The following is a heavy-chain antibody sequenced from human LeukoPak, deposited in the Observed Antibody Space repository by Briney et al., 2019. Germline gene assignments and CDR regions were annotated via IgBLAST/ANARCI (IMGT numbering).Heavy chain of an antibody. CDR3: ARGIDHLPNLGY. Sequence: SETLSLTCNVSGGSIIGYYWSWIRQPPGKGLEWIGYIYYTGSTTDYNPSLKSRATILLDTAKSQFSLRLSSVTAADTAVYYCARGIDHLPNLGYWGQGILVTVSA. CDR1: GGSIIGYY. CDR2: IYYTGST. D-gene: IGHD3-16*01. J-gene: IGHJ4*02. V-gene: IGHV4-59*01.